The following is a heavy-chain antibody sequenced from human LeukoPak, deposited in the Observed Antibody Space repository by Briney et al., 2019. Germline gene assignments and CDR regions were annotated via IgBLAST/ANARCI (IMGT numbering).Heavy chain of an antibody. V-gene: IGHV3-23*01. D-gene: IGHD3-3*01. CDR3: AKDLDTIFGVVIIPKGVFDY. CDR2: ISGSGGST. Sequence: PGGSLRLSCAASGFTFSSYAMSWVRQAPGKGLEWVSAISGSGGSTYYADSVKGRFTISRDNSKNTLYLQMNSLRAEDTAVYYCAKDLDTIFGVVIIPKGVFDYWGQGTLVTVSS. J-gene: IGHJ4*02. CDR1: GFTFSSYA.